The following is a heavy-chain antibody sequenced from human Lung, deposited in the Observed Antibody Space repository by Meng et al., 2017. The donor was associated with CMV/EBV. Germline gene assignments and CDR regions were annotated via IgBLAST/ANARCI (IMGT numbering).Heavy chain of an antibody. CDR3: ARDRGGWQHQLVRYYYGMDV. CDR1: GGTFSSYA. V-gene: IGHV1-69*10. Sequence: SXXVSXKASGGTFSSYAISWVRQAPGQGLEWMGGIIPILGIANYAQKFQGRVTITADKSTSTAYMELSSLRSEDTAVYYCARDRGGWQHQLVRYYYGMDVWXQETTVTVSS. D-gene: IGHD6-13*01. CDR2: IIPILGIA. J-gene: IGHJ6*02.